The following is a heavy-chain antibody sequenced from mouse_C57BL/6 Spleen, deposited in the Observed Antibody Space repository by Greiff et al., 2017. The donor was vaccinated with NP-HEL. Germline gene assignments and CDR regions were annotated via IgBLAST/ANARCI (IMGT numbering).Heavy chain of an antibody. CDR3: TTAINYGNGYYAMDY. V-gene: IGHV14-4*01. Sequence: EVQLQQSGAELVRPGASVKLSCTASGFNIKDDYMHWVKQRPEQGLEWIGWIDPENGDTEYASQFQGKATITADTSSNTAYLPLSSLTSEDTAVYYCTTAINYGNGYYAMDYWGQGTSVTVSS. D-gene: IGHD2-1*01. CDR1: GFNIKDDY. J-gene: IGHJ4*01. CDR2: IDPENGDT.